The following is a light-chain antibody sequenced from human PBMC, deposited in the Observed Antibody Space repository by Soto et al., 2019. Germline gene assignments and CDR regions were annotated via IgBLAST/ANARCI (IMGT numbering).Light chain of an antibody. Sequence: IQLTQSPSSLSASVGDRVTITCRASQGSSSYLAWYQQKPGKAPKLLIYAASTLQSGVPSRFSGSGSGTDFTLNISSLQPEDFATYYCQQLNSYPLTFGGGTKVDIK. J-gene: IGKJ4*01. CDR1: QGSSSY. CDR2: AAS. CDR3: QQLNSYPLT. V-gene: IGKV1-9*01.